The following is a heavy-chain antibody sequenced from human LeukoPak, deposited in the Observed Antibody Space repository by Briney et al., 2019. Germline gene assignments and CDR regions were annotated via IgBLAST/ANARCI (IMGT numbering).Heavy chain of an antibody. V-gene: IGHV3-21*01. CDR3: ARAPRDTNDY. CDR1: GFTFSSYA. Sequence: GGSLRLSCAASGFTFSSYAMSWVRQAPGKGLEWVSSISSSSSYIYYADSVKGRFTISRDNAKNSLYLQMNSLRAEDTAVYYCARAPRDTNDYWGQGTLVTVSS. CDR2: ISSSSSYI. D-gene: IGHD5-18*01. J-gene: IGHJ4*02.